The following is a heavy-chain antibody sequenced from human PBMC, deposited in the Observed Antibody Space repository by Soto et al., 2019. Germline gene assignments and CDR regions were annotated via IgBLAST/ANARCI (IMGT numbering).Heavy chain of an antibody. CDR2: ISYDGSNQ. V-gene: IGHV3-30*18. J-gene: IGHJ4*02. D-gene: IGHD6-19*01. CDR1: GFTFNKHG. CDR3: AQSHGYSSGWRVDS. Sequence: QVQLVESGGGVLQPGTSLRLSCAASGFTFNKHGMHWVSQAPGKGLEGVAAISYDGSNQYYADSVKGRFTISRDNSKNTLYLQMNSLRREDAAVYYCAQSHGYSSGWRVDSWGQGTLVTVSA.